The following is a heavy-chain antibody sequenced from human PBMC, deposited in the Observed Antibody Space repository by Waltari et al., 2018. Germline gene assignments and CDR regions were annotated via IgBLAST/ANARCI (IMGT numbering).Heavy chain of an antibody. Sequence: EVQLLESGGGLVQPGGSLRLPCAASGFTFSSYAMSWVRQAPGKGLGWVSAIGGSGGSTYYADSLKGRFTISRDNSKNTLYLQMNSLRAEDTAVYYCAKGGGVQLWLFYFDYWGQGTLVTVSS. CDR3: AKGGGVQLWLFYFDY. CDR2: IGGSGGST. V-gene: IGHV3-23*01. D-gene: IGHD5-18*01. CDR1: GFTFSSYA. J-gene: IGHJ4*02.